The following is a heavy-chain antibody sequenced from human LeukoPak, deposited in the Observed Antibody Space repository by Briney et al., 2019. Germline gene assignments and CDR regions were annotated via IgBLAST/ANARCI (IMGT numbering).Heavy chain of an antibody. V-gene: IGHV4-59*08. Sequence: SETLSLTCTVSGGSNSIYYWSWIRQPPGKGLEWIGYIYYSGSTNYNPSLKSRVTISVDTSKNQFSLKLSSVTAADTAVYYCARHSSSWYRTEYFQHWGQGTLVTVSS. D-gene: IGHD6-13*01. CDR2: IYYSGST. CDR1: GGSNSIYY. CDR3: ARHSSSWYRTEYFQH. J-gene: IGHJ1*01.